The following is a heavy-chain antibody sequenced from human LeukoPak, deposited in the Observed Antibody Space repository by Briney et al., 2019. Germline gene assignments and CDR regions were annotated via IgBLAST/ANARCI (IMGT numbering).Heavy chain of an antibody. Sequence: GGSLRLSCAASGFTFSSYGMNWVRQAPGKGLEWVGRIKSKADGGISDYAKPVKGRFTFSRDDSKNTLYLLMNSLKTEDTGVYYCTTTYHYDSSPGSFDYWGQGTLVTVSS. J-gene: IGHJ4*02. CDR1: GFTFSSYG. CDR3: TTTYHYDSSPGSFDY. V-gene: IGHV3-15*01. D-gene: IGHD3-22*01. CDR2: IKSKADGGIS.